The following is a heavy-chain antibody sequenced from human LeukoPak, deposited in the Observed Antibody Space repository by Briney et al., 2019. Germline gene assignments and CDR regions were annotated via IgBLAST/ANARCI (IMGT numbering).Heavy chain of an antibody. J-gene: IGHJ4*02. D-gene: IGHD1-20*01. CDR3: ARGITGTSSSLFDY. V-gene: IGHV4-34*01. CDR1: GGSFSGYY. CDR2: INHSGST. Sequence: SETLSLTSAVYGGSFSGYYWSWIRQPPGKGLEWIGEINHSGSTNYNPSLKSRVTISVDTSKNQFSLKLSSVTAADTAVYYCARGITGTSSSLFDYWGQGTLVTASS.